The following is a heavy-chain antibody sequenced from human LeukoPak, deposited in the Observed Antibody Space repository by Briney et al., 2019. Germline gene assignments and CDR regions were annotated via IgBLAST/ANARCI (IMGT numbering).Heavy chain of an antibody. V-gene: IGHV3-72*01. CDR1: GFPFSDHY. Sequence: GGSLRLSCAASGFPFSDHYIDWVRQAPGKGLEWVGRTRNKARSYTTDYAASVKGRFTISRDDSKKSVYLQMNSPKTEDTAVYYCARTYYDILTSIRDFDYWGQGTLVTVSS. D-gene: IGHD3-9*01. CDR3: ARTYYDILTSIRDFDY. CDR2: TRNKARSYTT. J-gene: IGHJ4*02.